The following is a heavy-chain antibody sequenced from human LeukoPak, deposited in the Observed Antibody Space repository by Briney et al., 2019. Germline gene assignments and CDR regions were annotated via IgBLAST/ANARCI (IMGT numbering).Heavy chain of an antibody. V-gene: IGHV1-2*02. D-gene: IGHD3-22*01. CDR3: AGNTYYYDSSGYKWFDY. CDR2: INPNSGGT. CDR1: NYSFTSYG. Sequence: GASVKVSCKASNYSFTSYGISCVRQAPGQGLEWMGWINPNSGGTNYAQKFQGRVTMTRDTSISTAYMELSRLRSDDTAVYYCAGNTYYYDSSGYKWFDYWGQGTLVTVSS. J-gene: IGHJ4*02.